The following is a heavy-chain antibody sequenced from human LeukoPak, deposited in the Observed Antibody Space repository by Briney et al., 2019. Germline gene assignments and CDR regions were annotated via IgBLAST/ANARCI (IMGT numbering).Heavy chain of an antibody. CDR1: GGSISSYY. D-gene: IGHD6-19*01. CDR3: ARGGTSGWYPYYFDY. J-gene: IGHJ4*02. V-gene: IGHV4-4*07. Sequence: PSETLSLTCTVSGGSISSYYWSWIRQPAGKGLEWIGRIYTSGSTNYNPSLKSRVTMSVDTSKNQFSLKLSSVTAVDTAVYYCARGGTSGWYPYYFDYWGQGTLVTVSS. CDR2: IYTSGST.